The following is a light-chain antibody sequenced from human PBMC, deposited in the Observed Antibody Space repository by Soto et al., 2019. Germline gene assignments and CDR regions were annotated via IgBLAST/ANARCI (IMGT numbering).Light chain of an antibody. CDR3: QSYDSSLSGSTV. Sequence: QSAVTQPPSVSGAPGQRVTISCTGTSSNIGAGYDVHWYQQFSGTAPRLLIYDNNNRPSGVPDRFSASKSGTSASLAITGLQAEDEADYYCQSYDSSLSGSTVFGTGTKVTVL. CDR2: DNN. CDR1: SSNIGAGYD. J-gene: IGLJ1*01. V-gene: IGLV1-40*01.